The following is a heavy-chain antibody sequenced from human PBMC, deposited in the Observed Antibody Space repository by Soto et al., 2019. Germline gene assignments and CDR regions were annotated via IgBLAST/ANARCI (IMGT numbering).Heavy chain of an antibody. CDR3: AREIAHITMIVVAYFDY. V-gene: IGHV4-39*07. D-gene: IGHD3-22*01. CDR1: GGSISSSSYY. CDR2: INHSGST. J-gene: IGHJ4*02. Sequence: PSETLSLTCTVSGGSISSSSYYWGWIRQPPGKGLEWIGEINHSGSTNYNPSLKSRVTISVDTSKNQFSLKLSSVTAADTAVYYCAREIAHITMIVVAYFDYWGQGTLVTVSS.